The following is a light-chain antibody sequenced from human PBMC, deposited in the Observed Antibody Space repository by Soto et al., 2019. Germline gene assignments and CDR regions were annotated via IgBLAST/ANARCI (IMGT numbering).Light chain of an antibody. CDR3: ATWDDSLSGWV. CDR1: SSNIGSNY. J-gene: IGLJ3*02. Sequence: QSVLTQPPSASGTPGQRVTISCSGSSSNIGSNYVYWYQQFPGTAPKLLIYMDNQRPLGVPDRFSGSKSGTSASLAISGLRSEGEADYYCATWDDSLSGWVFGGGTKVTVL. V-gene: IGLV1-47*01. CDR2: MDN.